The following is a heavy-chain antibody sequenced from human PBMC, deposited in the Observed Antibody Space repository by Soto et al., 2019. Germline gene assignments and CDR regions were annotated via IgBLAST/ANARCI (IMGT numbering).Heavy chain of an antibody. CDR3: ARGNPFNYAGFDV. Sequence: ASVRVSCKASGYTFSDFDINWLRQAAGQGPEWMGWMNAKSGDTFSAQRLQGKFNMTWDTSLSTAYMEVGSLTSDDAAIYYCARGNPFNYAGFDVWGQGTTVTVSS. CDR2: MNAKSGDT. J-gene: IGHJ6*02. V-gene: IGHV1-8*01. CDR1: GYTFSDFD. D-gene: IGHD3-16*01.